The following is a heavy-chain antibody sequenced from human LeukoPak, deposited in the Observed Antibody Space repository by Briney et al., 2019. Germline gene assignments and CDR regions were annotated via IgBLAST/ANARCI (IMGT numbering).Heavy chain of an antibody. V-gene: IGHV4-39*07. CDR2: LYYSGSA. CDR3: ARVKETSRRHDAFDI. CDR1: GGSISTNSYY. J-gene: IGHJ3*02. Sequence: PSETLSLTCTVSGGSISTNSYYWGWIRQPPGKGLEWIGTLYYSGSAYYNSSLKSRVTISADMSKNQFSLKLSSVTAADTAVYYCARVKETSRRHDAFDIWGQGTTVTVSS.